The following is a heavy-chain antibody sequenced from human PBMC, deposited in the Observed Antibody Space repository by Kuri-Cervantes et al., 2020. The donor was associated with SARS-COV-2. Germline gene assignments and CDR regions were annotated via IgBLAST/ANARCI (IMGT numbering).Heavy chain of an antibody. CDR1: GFTFSSCS. CDR3: ARDRSRITIFGVVTRYGMDV. V-gene: IGHV3-48*01. Sequence: GESLKISCAASGFTFSSCSMNWVRQAPGKGLEWVSYISSSSSTIYYADSVKGRFTISRDNAKNSLYLQMNSLRAEDTAVYYCARDRSRITIFGVVTRYGMDVWSQGTTVTVSS. D-gene: IGHD3-3*01. J-gene: IGHJ6*02. CDR2: ISSSSSTI.